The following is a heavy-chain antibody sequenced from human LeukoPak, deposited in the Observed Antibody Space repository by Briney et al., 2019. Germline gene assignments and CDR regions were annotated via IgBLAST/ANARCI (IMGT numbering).Heavy chain of an antibody. D-gene: IGHD4-11*01. V-gene: IGHV4-39*07. CDR3: ARWGDYSNYRHDAFDI. J-gene: IGHJ3*02. CDR2: IYYSGST. Sequence: SETLSLTCTVSGGSISSSSYYWGWIRQPPGKGLEWIGSIYYSGSTYYNPSLKSRVTISVDTSKSQFSLKLSSVTAADTAVYYCARWGDYSNYRHDAFDIWGQGTMVTVSS. CDR1: GGSISSSSYY.